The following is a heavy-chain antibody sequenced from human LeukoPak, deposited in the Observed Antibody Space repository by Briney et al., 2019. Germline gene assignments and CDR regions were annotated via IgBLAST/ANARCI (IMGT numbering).Heavy chain of an antibody. J-gene: IGHJ5*02. Sequence: SGPALVKPTQTLTLTCTFSGFSLSTSGMCVSWIRQSPGKALEWLARIDWDDDKYYSTSLKTRLTISKDTSKNQVVLTMTNMDPVDTATYYCARGGYSSGWYSKESSTWFDPWGQGTLVTVSS. V-gene: IGHV2-70*11. CDR2: IDWDDDK. D-gene: IGHD6-19*01. CDR1: GFSLSTSGMC. CDR3: ARGGYSSGWYSKESSTWFDP.